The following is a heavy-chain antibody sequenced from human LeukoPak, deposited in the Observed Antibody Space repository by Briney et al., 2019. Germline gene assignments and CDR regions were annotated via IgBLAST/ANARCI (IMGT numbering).Heavy chain of an antibody. Sequence: PGGSLRLSCAASGFMFSSYWMSWVRQAPGKGLEWVADIKEDGSEKSYVDSVKGRFTISRDNAKNSLYLQMNTLRAEDTAVYYCARRAGAYSHPYDYWGQGTLVTVSS. J-gene: IGHJ4*02. CDR3: ARRAGAYSHPYDY. D-gene: IGHD4/OR15-4a*01. CDR1: GFMFSSYW. V-gene: IGHV3-7*01. CDR2: IKEDGSEK.